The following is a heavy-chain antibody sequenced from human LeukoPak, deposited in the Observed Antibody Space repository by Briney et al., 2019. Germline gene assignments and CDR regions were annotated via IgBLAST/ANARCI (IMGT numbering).Heavy chain of an antibody. D-gene: IGHD6-19*01. J-gene: IGHJ3*02. Sequence: GGSMRLSCAASGFTFDDYAMNWVRQAPGKGLEWVSGMSWNSGSIGYADSVKGRFTISRDNAKNSLYLQMNSLRAEDMALYYCAKGDSSGWYGGDAFDIWGQGTMVTVSS. CDR1: GFTFDDYA. CDR2: MSWNSGSI. V-gene: IGHV3-9*03. CDR3: AKGDSSGWYGGDAFDI.